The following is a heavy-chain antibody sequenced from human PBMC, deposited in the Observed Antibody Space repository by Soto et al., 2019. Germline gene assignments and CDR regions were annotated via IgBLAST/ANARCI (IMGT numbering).Heavy chain of an antibody. J-gene: IGHJ5*02. V-gene: IGHV3-74*01. Sequence: GWSLRLSCAASGFTFSSYWMHWVRQAPGKGLVWVSRINSDGSSTSYADSVKGRFTISRDNAKNTLYLQMNSLRAEDTAVYYCAREPHIYCRGGSCYGPYNWFDPWGQGTLVTVSS. CDR2: INSDGSST. D-gene: IGHD2-15*01. CDR3: AREPHIYCRGGSCYGPYNWFDP. CDR1: GFTFSSYW.